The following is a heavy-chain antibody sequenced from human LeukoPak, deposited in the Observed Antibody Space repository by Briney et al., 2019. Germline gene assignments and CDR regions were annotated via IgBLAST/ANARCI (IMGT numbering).Heavy chain of an antibody. V-gene: IGHV1-69*13. CDR1: GGTFSSYA. Sequence: GASVKVSCKASGGTFSSYAISWVRQAPGQGLEWMGGIIPIFGTANYAQKFQGRVTITADESTSTAYMELSSLRSEDTAVYYCARAPSVLDWFDPWGQGTLVTVSS. CDR2: IIPIFGTA. CDR3: ARAPSVLDWFDP. J-gene: IGHJ5*02.